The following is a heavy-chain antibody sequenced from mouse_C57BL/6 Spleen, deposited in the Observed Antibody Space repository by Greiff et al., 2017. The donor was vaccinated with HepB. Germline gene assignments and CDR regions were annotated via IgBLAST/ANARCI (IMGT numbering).Heavy chain of an antibody. CDR1: GYTFTSYW. Sequence: QVQLQQPGAELVKPGASVKLSCKASGYTFTSYWMHWVKQRPGQGLEWIGMIHPNSGSTNYNEKFKSKATLPVDKSSSTAYMQLSSLTSEDSAVYYCAREGSNYPFAYWGQGTLVTVSA. J-gene: IGHJ3*01. CDR2: IHPNSGST. CDR3: AREGSNYPFAY. D-gene: IGHD2-5*01. V-gene: IGHV1-64*01.